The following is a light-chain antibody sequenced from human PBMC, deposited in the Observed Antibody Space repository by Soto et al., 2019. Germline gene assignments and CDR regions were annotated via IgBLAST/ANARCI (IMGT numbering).Light chain of an antibody. CDR2: GAS. J-gene: IGKJ3*01. Sequence: EIVLTQSPGTLSLSPGERATLSCRASQSVSSSYLAWYQQKPGQAPRLLVYGASIRATGIPDRFSGSGSGTDLTLTISRVEPEDFAVYYCQHSGSSPFTFGPGTRVDIK. CDR1: QSVSSSY. CDR3: QHSGSSPFT. V-gene: IGKV3-20*01.